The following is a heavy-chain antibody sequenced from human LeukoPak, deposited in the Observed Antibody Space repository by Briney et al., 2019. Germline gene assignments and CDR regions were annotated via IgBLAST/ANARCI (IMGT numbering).Heavy chain of an antibody. CDR3: ARDANRGIPFFWFDP. D-gene: IGHD1-14*01. V-gene: IGHV3-21*01. CDR1: GFTFSSYS. Sequence: GGSLRLSCAASGFTFSSYSMNWVRQAPGKGLEWVSSISSSSSYIYYADSVKGRFTISRDNSKNTLYLQMNSLRAEDTAVYYCARDANRGIPFFWFDPWGQGTLVTVSS. CDR2: ISSSSSYI. J-gene: IGHJ5*02.